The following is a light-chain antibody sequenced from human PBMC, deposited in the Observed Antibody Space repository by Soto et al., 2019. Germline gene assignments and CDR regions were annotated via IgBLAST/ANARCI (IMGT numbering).Light chain of an antibody. Sequence: QSVLTQPPSVSGAPGQRVTSACTGSGSNIGAGYDVHWYQHRPGTAPKLLVFGDSHRPSGVPDRFSGSKSGTSASLAITGLQPEDEGDYYCQSYDSTLDARYVFGTGTQLTVL. J-gene: IGLJ1*01. CDR1: GSNIGAGYD. CDR2: GDS. CDR3: QSYDSTLDARYV. V-gene: IGLV1-40*01.